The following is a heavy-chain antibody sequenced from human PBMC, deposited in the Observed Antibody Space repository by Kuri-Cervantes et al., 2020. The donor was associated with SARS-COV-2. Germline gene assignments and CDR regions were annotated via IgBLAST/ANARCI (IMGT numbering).Heavy chain of an antibody. CDR1: GFTFSSYA. V-gene: IGHV3-23*01. D-gene: IGHD7-27*01. CDR3: ARDLRLGKSLDY. CDR2: ISGSGGST. Sequence: GGSLRLSCAASGFTFSSYAMSWVRQAPGKGLEWVSAISGSGGSTYYADSVKGRFTISRDNSKNTLYLQMSSLRAEDTAVYYCARDLRLGKSLDYWGRGTLVTVSS. J-gene: IGHJ4*02.